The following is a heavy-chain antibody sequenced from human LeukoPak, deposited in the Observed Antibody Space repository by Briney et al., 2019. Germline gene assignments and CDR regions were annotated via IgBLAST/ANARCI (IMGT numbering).Heavy chain of an antibody. D-gene: IGHD3-16*01. CDR2: IYSGGST. CDR3: AREGACTPSYYYYYGMDV. V-gene: IGHV3-53*01. CDR1: GFIFSPYA. Sequence: GGSLRLSCAASGFIFSPYAMSWVRQAPGKGLEWVSVIYSGGSTYYADSVKGRFTISRDNSKNTLYLQMNSLRAEDTAVYYCAREGACTPSYYYYYGMDVWGQGTTVTVSS. J-gene: IGHJ6*02.